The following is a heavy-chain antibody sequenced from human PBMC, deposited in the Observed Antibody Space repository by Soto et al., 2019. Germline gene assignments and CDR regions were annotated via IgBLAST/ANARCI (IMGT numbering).Heavy chain of an antibody. Sequence: GGSLRLSCAASGFTFSSYSMNWVRQAPGKGLEWVSSISSSSSYIYYADSVKGRFTISRDNAKNSLYLQMNSLRAEDTAVYYCARDQGGSIAARPTFDIWGQGTMVTVSS. D-gene: IGHD6-6*01. CDR3: ARDQGGSIAARPTFDI. J-gene: IGHJ3*02. CDR2: ISSSSSYI. V-gene: IGHV3-21*01. CDR1: GFTFSSYS.